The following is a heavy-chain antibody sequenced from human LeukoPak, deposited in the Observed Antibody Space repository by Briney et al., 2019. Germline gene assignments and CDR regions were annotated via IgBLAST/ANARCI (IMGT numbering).Heavy chain of an antibody. Sequence: SETLSLTCSVSGGSISNYYWSWIRQPPGKGLEWIGYIYYSGSTNYNPSLKSRVTISVDTSKNQFSLNLSSVTAADTAVYYCASRKLGNDYWGQGTLVTVSS. V-gene: IGHV4-59*01. CDR1: GGSISNYY. CDR2: IYYSGST. D-gene: IGHD7-27*01. CDR3: ASRKLGNDY. J-gene: IGHJ4*02.